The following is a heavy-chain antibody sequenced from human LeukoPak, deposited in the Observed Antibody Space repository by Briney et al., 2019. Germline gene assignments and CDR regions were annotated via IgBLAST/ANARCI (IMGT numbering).Heavy chain of an antibody. CDR3: ARGTRTQAP. J-gene: IGHJ5*02. CDR2: MNPNSGNT. Sequence: ASVKVSCKASGYTFTSYDINWVRRATGQGLEWMGWMNPNSGNTGYTQKFQGRVSMTRNTSISTAYMELSSLRSEDTAVYYCARGTRTQAPWGQGTLVAVSS. V-gene: IGHV1-8*02. D-gene: IGHD1/OR15-1a*01. CDR1: GYTFTSYD.